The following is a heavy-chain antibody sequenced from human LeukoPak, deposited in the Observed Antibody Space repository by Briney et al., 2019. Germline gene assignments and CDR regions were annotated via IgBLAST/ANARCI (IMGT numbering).Heavy chain of an antibody. CDR3: AREPITMVPYNWFDP. J-gene: IGHJ5*02. Sequence: SVKVSCKASGGTFSSYAISWVRQAPGQGLEWMGRIIPILGIASYAQKFQGRVTITADKSTSTAYMELSSLRSEDTAVYYCAREPITMVPYNWFDPWGQGTLVTVSS. CDR1: GGTFSSYA. V-gene: IGHV1-69*04. CDR2: IIPILGIA. D-gene: IGHD3-10*01.